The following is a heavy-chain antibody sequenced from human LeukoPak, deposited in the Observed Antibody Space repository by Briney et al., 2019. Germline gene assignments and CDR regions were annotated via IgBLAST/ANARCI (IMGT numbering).Heavy chain of an antibody. CDR1: GFIFSDYY. J-gene: IGHJ5*02. CDR3: ARVLRSITIFGVVNWFDP. D-gene: IGHD3-3*01. CDR2: ISSSGSTI. Sequence: GGSLRLSCAASGFIFSDYYMSWIRQAPGKGLEWVSYISSSGSTIYYADSVKGRFTISRDNAKNSLYLQMNSLRAEDTAVYYCARVLRSITIFGVVNWFDPWGQGTLVIVSS. V-gene: IGHV3-11*01.